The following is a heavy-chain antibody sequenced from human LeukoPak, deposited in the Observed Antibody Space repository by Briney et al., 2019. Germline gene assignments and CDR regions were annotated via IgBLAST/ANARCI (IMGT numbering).Heavy chain of an antibody. CDR3: ARRQYSSGSAAFDI. D-gene: IGHD6-19*01. CDR1: GYTFTGYY. Sequence: GASVKVSCKASGYTFTGYYMHWVRQAPGQGLEWMGWINPNSGGTNYAQKFQGRVTMTRDTSISTAYMELSSLRSEDTAVYYCARRQYSSGSAAFDIWGQGTMVTVSS. V-gene: IGHV1-2*02. CDR2: INPNSGGT. J-gene: IGHJ3*02.